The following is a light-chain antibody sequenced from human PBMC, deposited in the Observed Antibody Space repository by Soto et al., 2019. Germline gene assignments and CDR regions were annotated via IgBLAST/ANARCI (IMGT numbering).Light chain of an antibody. J-gene: IGKJ2*01. CDR3: QQSYSTPGYT. Sequence: DIQMTQSPSSLSASVGDRVTITCRASQRISSYLNWYQQKPGKAPKLLIYAASSLQSGVPSRFSGSGSGTDFTLTISSLHPEDFATYYCQQSYSTPGYTFGQGTKLEIK. V-gene: IGKV1-39*01. CDR1: QRISSY. CDR2: AAS.